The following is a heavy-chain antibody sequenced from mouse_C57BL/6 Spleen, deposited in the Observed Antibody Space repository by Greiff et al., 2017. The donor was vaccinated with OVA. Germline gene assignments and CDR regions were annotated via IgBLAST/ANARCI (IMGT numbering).Heavy chain of an antibody. CDR3: ARNYYGYDWYFDV. D-gene: IGHD2-2*01. J-gene: IGHJ1*03. CDR2: IHPNSGST. Sequence: QVQLKQPGAELVKPGASVKLSCKASGYTFTSYWMHWVKQRPGQGLEWIGMIHPNSGSTNYNEKFKSKATLTVDKSSSTAYMQLSSLTSEDSAVYYGARNYYGYDWYFDVWGTGTTVTVSS. V-gene: IGHV1-64*01. CDR1: GYTFTSYW.